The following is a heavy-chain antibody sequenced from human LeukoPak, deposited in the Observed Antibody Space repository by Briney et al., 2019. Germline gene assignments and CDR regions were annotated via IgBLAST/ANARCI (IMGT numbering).Heavy chain of an antibody. D-gene: IGHD2-21*01. Sequence: PSEALSLTCTVSGSSISGHYWSWIRQPPGKGQEWIGYIDYSGTTNYNPSLKSRVSISVDTSTNQFSLKLRSLTAADTAVYYCARGRDAYYFAYWGQGTLLTVSS. CDR1: GSSISGHY. CDR2: IDYSGTT. V-gene: IGHV4-59*11. J-gene: IGHJ4*02. CDR3: ARGRDAYYFAY.